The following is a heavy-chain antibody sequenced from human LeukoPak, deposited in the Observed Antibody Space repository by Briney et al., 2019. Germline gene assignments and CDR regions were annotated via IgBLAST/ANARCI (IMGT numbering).Heavy chain of an antibody. CDR2: IIPIFGTA. CDR3: SALYYYDSSGYYYLDY. Sequence: SVKVSCKASGGTFSSYAISWVRQAPGQGLEWMGGIIPIFGTANYAQKFQGRVTITADEATSTASSELSSLRSEDTAVYYCSALYYYDSSGYYYLDYWGQGTLVTVSS. CDR1: GGTFSSYA. V-gene: IGHV1-69*13. J-gene: IGHJ4*02. D-gene: IGHD3-22*01.